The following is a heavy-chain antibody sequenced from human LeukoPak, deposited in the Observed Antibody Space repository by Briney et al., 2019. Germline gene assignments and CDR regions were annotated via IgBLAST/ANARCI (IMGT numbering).Heavy chain of an antibody. D-gene: IGHD3-3*01. J-gene: IGHJ4*02. V-gene: IGHV4-39*01. CDR2: IYYSGTT. CDR1: GFTFSSYW. CDR3: ARHVRFLEWLSSYYFDY. Sequence: GSLRLSCAASGFTFSSYWMSWVRQTPGKGLEWIGSIYYSGTTYYNPSLKSRVTISVDTSKSQFSLRLTSVTAADTAVYYCARHVRFLEWLSSYYFDYWGQGTLVTVSS.